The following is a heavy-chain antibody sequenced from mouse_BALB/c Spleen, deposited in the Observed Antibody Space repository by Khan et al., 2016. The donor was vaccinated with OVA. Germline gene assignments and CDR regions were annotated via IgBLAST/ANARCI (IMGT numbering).Heavy chain of an antibody. J-gene: IGHJ3*01. CDR1: GFTFSTYG. CDR3: ARLAYYYNSEGFAY. V-gene: IGHV5-6*01. D-gene: IGHD1-1*01. Sequence: EVELVESGGDLVKPGGSLKLSCAASGFTFSTYGMSWVRQTPDKRLEWVATISSGGHYTYYPDGVKGRFTISRDNAKNSLYLQMTSLKSEDTAIYYCARLAYYYNSEGFAYWGQGTLVTVSA. CDR2: ISSGGHYT.